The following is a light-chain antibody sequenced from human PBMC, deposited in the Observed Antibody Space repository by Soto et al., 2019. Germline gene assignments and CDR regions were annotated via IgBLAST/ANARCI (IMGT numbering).Light chain of an antibody. Sequence: IVMTQSPATLSVSPGERATLSCRASQSIGSKVGWYQQKPGQAPRLLIHGTSTRATGVPPRFSGSGFGTEFTLTISILQSEDFSVYYCQQDNIWSSITVGQGTRLEIK. CDR3: QQDNIWSSIT. J-gene: IGKJ5*01. V-gene: IGKV3-15*01. CDR1: QSIGSK. CDR2: GTS.